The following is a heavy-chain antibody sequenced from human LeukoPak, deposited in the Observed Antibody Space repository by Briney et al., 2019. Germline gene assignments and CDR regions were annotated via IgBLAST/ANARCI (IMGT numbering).Heavy chain of an antibody. J-gene: IGHJ6*03. CDR3: ARDRPYCSSTSCPSDMDV. D-gene: IGHD2-2*01. CDR2: INPNSGGT. V-gene: IGHV1-2*02. CDR1: GYTFTGYY. Sequence: ASVKVSFTASGYTFTGYYMHWVRQAPGQGLEWMGWINPNSGGTNYAQKFQGRVTMTRDTSISTAYMELSRLRSDDTAVYYCARDRPYCSSTSCPSDMDVWGKGTTVTVSS.